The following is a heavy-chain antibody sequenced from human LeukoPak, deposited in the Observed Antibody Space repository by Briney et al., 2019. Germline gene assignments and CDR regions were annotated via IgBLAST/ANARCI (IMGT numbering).Heavy chain of an antibody. CDR2: IIPIFGTA. CDR1: GGTFSSYA. J-gene: IGHJ3*02. V-gene: IGHV1-69*05. Sequence: SVKVSCKASGGTFSSYAISWVRQAPGQGLEWMGGIIPIFGTANYAQKFQGRVTITTDESTSTAYMELSSLRSEDTAVYYCARDPVGVRAFDIWGQGTMVTVSS. CDR3: ARDPVGVRAFDI.